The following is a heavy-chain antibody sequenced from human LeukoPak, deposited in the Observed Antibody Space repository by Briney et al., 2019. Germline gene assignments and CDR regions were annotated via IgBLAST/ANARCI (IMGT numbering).Heavy chain of an antibody. D-gene: IGHD5-12*01. Sequence: KASETLSLTCTVSGGSISSGGYYWSWIRQHPGKGLEWIGYIYYSGSTYYNPSLKSRVTISVDTSKNQFSLKLSSVTAADTAVYYCARAVSEDIVAPGGFDYWGQGTLVTVSS. CDR3: ARAVSEDIVAPGGFDY. J-gene: IGHJ4*02. V-gene: IGHV4-31*03. CDR1: GGSISSGGYY. CDR2: IYYSGST.